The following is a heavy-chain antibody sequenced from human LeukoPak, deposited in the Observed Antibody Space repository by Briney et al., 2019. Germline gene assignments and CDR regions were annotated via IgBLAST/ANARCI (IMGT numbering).Heavy chain of an antibody. CDR2: IIPILGIA. J-gene: IGHJ5*02. Sequence: SVKVSCKASGGTFSSYTISWVRQAPGQGLEWMGRIIPILGIANYAQKFQGRVTITADKSTSTAYMELSSLRSENTAVYYCARDRHCSSTSCYKWYNWFDPWGQGTLVTVSS. CDR3: ARDRHCSSTSCYKWYNWFDP. CDR1: GGTFSSYT. V-gene: IGHV1-69*04. D-gene: IGHD2-2*02.